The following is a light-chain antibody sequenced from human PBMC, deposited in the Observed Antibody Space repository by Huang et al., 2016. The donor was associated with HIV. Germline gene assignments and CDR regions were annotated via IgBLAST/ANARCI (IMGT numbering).Light chain of an antibody. V-gene: IGKV3-15*01. Sequence: EIVMTQSPATLSVSPGERATLSCRASQSVSSDLAWYQQKPGQSPRLLISGASTRATGIPARFRGSESGTEFTLTISNLQSEDFAVYYCQQYNNWPWTFGQGTKVEIK. CDR2: GAS. CDR3: QQYNNWPWT. J-gene: IGKJ1*01. CDR1: QSVSSD.